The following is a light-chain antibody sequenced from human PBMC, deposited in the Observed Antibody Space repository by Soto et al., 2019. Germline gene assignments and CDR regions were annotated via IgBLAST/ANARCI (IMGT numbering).Light chain of an antibody. J-gene: IGLJ1*01. V-gene: IGLV1-51*01. CDR1: SSKIGGNS. CDR2: DDN. CDR3: GSWDSSLSAYV. Sequence: QSVLTQPPSVSAAPGQKVTISCSGSSSKIGGNSVSWYQQLPGTAPKLLIYDDNKRPSGITDRLSGSKSGTSDNLGITGFQTGDEADYYCGSWDSSLSAYVFGTGTKVTVL.